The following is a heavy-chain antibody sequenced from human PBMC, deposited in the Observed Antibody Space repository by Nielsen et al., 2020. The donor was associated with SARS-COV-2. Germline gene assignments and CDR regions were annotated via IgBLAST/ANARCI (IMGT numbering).Heavy chain of an antibody. J-gene: IGHJ6*03. CDR3: ARAGIGYCSSTSCYDYYYYYYMDV. CDR1: GGSVSSGSYY. D-gene: IGHD2-2*01. CDR2: IYYSGST. Sequence: SETLSLTCTVSGGSVSSGSYYWSWIRQPPGKGLEWIGYIYYSGSTNYNPSLKSRVTISVDASKNQFSLKLSSVTAADTAVYYCARAGIGYCSSTSCYDYYYYYYMDVWGKGTTVTVSS. V-gene: IGHV4-61*01.